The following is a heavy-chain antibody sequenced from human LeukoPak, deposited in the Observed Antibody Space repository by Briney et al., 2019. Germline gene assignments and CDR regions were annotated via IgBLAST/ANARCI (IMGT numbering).Heavy chain of an antibody. J-gene: IGHJ5*02. CDR1: GVSISNSRYY. CDR2: IYYSGST. Sequence: KSSETLSLTCSVSGVSISNSRYYWGWIRQPPGEELEWIGSIYYSGSTYYNPSLKSRVTILVDTSKNQFSLKLSSVTAADTAVYYCARHHIVVVPAAAGWFDPWGQGTLVTVSS. CDR3: ARHHIVVVPAAAGWFDP. V-gene: IGHV4-39*01. D-gene: IGHD2-2*01.